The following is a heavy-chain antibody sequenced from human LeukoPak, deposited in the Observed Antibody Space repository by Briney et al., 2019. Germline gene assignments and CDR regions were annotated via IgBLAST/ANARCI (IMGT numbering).Heavy chain of an antibody. CDR1: GYSFTSYW. CDR3: ARLGEDYDILTGYYTG. D-gene: IGHD3-9*01. Sequence: GESLQISCKGSGYSFTSYWIGWVRQMPGKGLEWMGIIYPGDSDTRYSPSFQGQVTISADKSISTAYLQWSSLKASDTAMYYCARLGEDYDILTGYYTGWGQGTLVTVSS. J-gene: IGHJ4*02. V-gene: IGHV5-51*01. CDR2: IYPGDSDT.